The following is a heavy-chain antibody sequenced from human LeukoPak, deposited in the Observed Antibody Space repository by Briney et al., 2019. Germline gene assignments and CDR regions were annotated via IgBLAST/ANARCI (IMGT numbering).Heavy chain of an antibody. CDR3: AASSGVTLGRF. CDR2: IYYTGIT. Sequence: SETLSLTRTVSGGSISSGTHYYNWIRQHPGKGLEWIGYIYYTGITSYNPSLKSRVTMSVDTSMNQVSLKVTSLTAADTAVYYCAASSGVTLGRFWGQGALVTVSS. J-gene: IGHJ4*02. V-gene: IGHV4-31*03. D-gene: IGHD3-16*01. CDR1: GGSISSGTHY.